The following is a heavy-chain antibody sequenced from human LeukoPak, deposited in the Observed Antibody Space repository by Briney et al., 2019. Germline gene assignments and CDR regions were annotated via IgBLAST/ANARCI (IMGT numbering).Heavy chain of an antibody. CDR2: ISGSGGST. Sequence: GGSLRLSCAASGFTFSSYAMSWVRQAPGKGLEWVSAISGSGGSTYYADSVKGRFTISRDNSKNTLYLQMNSLRAEDTAVYYCAKATQQLIRKLYFDYWGQGTLVTVSS. D-gene: IGHD6-13*01. V-gene: IGHV3-23*01. CDR3: AKATQQLIRKLYFDY. J-gene: IGHJ4*02. CDR1: GFTFSSYA.